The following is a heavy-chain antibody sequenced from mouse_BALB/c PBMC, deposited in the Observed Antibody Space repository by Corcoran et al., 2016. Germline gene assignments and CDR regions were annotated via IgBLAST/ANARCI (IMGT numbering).Heavy chain of an antibody. J-gene: IGHJ2*01. CDR3: ASGYDFDY. V-gene: IGHV3-6*02. D-gene: IGHD2-2*01. CDR2: ISYDGSN. Sequence: DVQLQESGPGLVKPSQSLSLTCSVIGYTITSGYYWNWIRQFPGNKLEWMGYISYDGSNNYNPSLKNRISITRDTSKNQFFLKLNSVTTEDTATYYCASGYDFDYWGQGTTLTVSS. CDR1: GYTITSGYY.